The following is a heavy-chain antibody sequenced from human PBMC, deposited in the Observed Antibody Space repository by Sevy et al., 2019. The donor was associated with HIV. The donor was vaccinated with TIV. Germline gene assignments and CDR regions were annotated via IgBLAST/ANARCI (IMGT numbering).Heavy chain of an antibody. CDR3: VKDPDYNFWRGDYGMDV. CDR2: ICRDGVST. CDR1: GFSFSNSA. V-gene: IGHV3-64D*06. D-gene: IGHD3-3*01. J-gene: IGHJ6*02. Sequence: GGSLRLSCSGSGFSFSNSAMNWFRQTPGKGLNYVSAICRDGVSTYYKDSVRGRFTISRDNSKNTLYLQMSSLRVEDTAVYYCVKDPDYNFWRGDYGMDVWGQGTTVTVSS.